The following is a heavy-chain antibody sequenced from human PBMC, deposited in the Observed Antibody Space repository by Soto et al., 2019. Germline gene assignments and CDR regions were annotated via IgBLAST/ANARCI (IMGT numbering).Heavy chain of an antibody. Sequence: PSETLSLTCAVYGGSFSGYYWSWIRQPPGKGLEWIGEINHSGSTNYNPSHKSRVTISVDTSKNQFSLKLSSVTAADTAVYYCARGSQQYWFDPWGQGTLVTVSS. CDR2: INHSGST. V-gene: IGHV4-34*01. J-gene: IGHJ5*02. CDR1: GGSFSGYY. D-gene: IGHD6-13*01. CDR3: ARGSQQYWFDP.